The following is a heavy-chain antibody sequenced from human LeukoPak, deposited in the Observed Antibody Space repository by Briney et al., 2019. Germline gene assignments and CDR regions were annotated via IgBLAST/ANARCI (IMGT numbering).Heavy chain of an antibody. J-gene: IGHJ4*02. CDR1: GGSISSSTYY. CDR2: ISYSGNI. CDR3: ARQRRLELPDY. D-gene: IGHD3-16*01. Sequence: PSETLSLTCTVSGGSISSSTYYWGWIRQPPGKGLEWIGSISYSGNIYYNPSLKSRVTISVDTSKNQFSLKLSSVTAADTAVYYCARQRRLELPDYWGQGTLVTVSS. V-gene: IGHV4-39*01.